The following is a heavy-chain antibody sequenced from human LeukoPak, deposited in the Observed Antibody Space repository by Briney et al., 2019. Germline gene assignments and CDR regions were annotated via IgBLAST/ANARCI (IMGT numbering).Heavy chain of an antibody. CDR2: ISETGGTT. CDR3: ARDRSQSYFDY. J-gene: IGHJ4*02. CDR1: GFTFSNYA. Sequence: GGSLRLSCAPSGFTFSNYAMSWVRQAPGKGLEWVSAISETGGTTHYADSVRGRFIISRDNSKNTLYLQMNSLRAEDTAVYYCARDRSQSYFDYWGQGTLVTVSS. V-gene: IGHV3-23*01.